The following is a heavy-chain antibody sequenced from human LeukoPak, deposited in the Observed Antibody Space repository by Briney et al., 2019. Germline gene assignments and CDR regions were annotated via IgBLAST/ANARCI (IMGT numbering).Heavy chain of an antibody. J-gene: IGHJ4*02. CDR1: GGTFSSYA. D-gene: IGHD4-17*01. Sequence: SVKVSCKASGGTFSSYAISWVRQAPGQGLEWMGGIIPIFGTANYAQKFQGRVTITADESTSTAYMELSSLGSEDTAVYYCARVGDYGDYFDYWGQGTLVTVSS. V-gene: IGHV1-69*01. CDR2: IIPIFGTA. CDR3: ARVGDYGDYFDY.